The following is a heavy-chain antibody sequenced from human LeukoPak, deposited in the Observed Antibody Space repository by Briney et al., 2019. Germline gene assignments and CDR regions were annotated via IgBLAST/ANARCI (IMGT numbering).Heavy chain of an antibody. J-gene: IGHJ3*02. CDR1: GFSFSSFS. CDR2: ISGGSSFT. D-gene: IGHD3-10*01. Sequence: GGSLRLSCAASGFSFSSFSMNWVRQAPGKGLEWVSYISGGSSFTYYVDSVKGRFTISRDNAKNSLYLQMNSLRPEDTAVYYCAKDGDYYGSGSYRDGFDIWGQGTRATVSS. V-gene: IGHV3-21*01. CDR3: AKDGDYYGSGSYRDGFDI.